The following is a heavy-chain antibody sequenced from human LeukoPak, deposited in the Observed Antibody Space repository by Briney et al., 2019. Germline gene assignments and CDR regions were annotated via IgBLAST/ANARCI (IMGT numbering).Heavy chain of an antibody. CDR3: ARDESSQVATAGTN. D-gene: IGHD6-13*01. V-gene: IGHV3-21*01. CDR1: GFTFSSYS. Sequence: KLGGSLRLSCAASGFTFSSYSMNWVRQAPGKGLEWVSSISSSSDYIYYADSVKGRFTISRDNAKNSLYLQMNSLRAEDTAVYYCARDESSQVATAGTNWGQGTLVTVSS. CDR2: ISSSSDYI. J-gene: IGHJ4*02.